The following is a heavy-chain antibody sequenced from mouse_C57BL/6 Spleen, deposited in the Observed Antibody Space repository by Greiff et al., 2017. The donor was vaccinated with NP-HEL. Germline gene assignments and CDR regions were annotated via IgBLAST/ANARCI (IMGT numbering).Heavy chain of an antibody. J-gene: IGHJ4*01. V-gene: IGHV1-26*01. D-gene: IGHD1-1*01. CDR3: AREGHYYGSRGAMDY. Sequence: EVQLQQSGPELVKPGASVKISCKASGYTFTDYYMNWVKQSHGKSLEWIGDINPNNGGTSYNQKFKGKATLTVDTSSSTAYMELRSLTSEDSAVYYCAREGHYYGSRGAMDYWGQGTSVTVSS. CDR2: INPNNGGT. CDR1: GYTFTDYY.